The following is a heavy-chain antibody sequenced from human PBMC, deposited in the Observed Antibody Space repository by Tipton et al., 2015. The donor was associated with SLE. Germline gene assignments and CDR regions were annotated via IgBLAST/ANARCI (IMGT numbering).Heavy chain of an antibody. CDR1: GGSISSHY. CDR2: IYYSGST. Sequence: TLSLTCTVSGGSISSHYWSWIRQPPGKGLEWIGYIYYSGSTNYNPSLKSRVTISVDTSKNQFSLKLSSVTAADTAVYYCARSGLRGYSYVHFDYWGQGTLVTVSS. D-gene: IGHD5-18*01. V-gene: IGHV4-59*08. CDR3: ARSGLRGYSYVHFDY. J-gene: IGHJ4*02.